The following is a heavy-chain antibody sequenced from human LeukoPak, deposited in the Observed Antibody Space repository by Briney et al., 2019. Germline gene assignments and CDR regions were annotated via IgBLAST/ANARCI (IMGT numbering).Heavy chain of an antibody. Sequence: PSETLSLTCTVSGGSISSYYWSWIRQPPGEGLEWIGYIYYSGSTNYNPSLKSRVTISVDTSKNQFSLKLSSVTAVDTAVYYCARVRGADAFDIWGQGTMVTVSS. CDR3: ARVRGADAFDI. V-gene: IGHV4-59*08. D-gene: IGHD3-10*01. CDR1: GGSISSYY. J-gene: IGHJ3*02. CDR2: IYYSGST.